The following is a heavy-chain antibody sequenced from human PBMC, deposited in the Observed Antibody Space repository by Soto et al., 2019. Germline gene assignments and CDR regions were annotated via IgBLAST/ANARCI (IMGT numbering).Heavy chain of an antibody. Sequence: EVQLVESGGGLVQPGGSLRLSCAASGFTFSSYDMNWVRQAPGKGLEWVSYISSSGSTIYYADSVKGRFTVSRDNAKNSLYLQMTSPRAEDTAVYYCARDRIEGYYYVMDVWGQGTTVTVSS. D-gene: IGHD2-21*01. CDR1: GFTFSSYD. CDR2: ISSSGSTI. J-gene: IGHJ6*02. CDR3: ARDRIEGYYYVMDV. V-gene: IGHV3-48*03.